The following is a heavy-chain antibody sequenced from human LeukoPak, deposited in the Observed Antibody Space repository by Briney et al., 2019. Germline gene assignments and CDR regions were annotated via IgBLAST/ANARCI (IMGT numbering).Heavy chain of an antibody. CDR3: ASTLGGMDV. D-gene: IGHD3-16*01. Sequence: SQTLSLTCAVSGGSISSGGYSWSWIRQPPGKGLEWIGYIYHSGSTYYNPSLKSRVTISVDRSKNQFSLKLSSGTAADTAVYYCASTLGGMDVWGQGTLVTVSS. V-gene: IGHV4-30-2*01. J-gene: IGHJ4*02. CDR2: IYHSGST. CDR1: GGSISSGGYS.